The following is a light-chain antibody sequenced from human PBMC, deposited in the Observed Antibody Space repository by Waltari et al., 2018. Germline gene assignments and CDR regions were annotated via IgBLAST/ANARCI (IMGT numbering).Light chain of an antibody. CDR3: QHYDNSPLT. CDR2: GAS. V-gene: IGKV3-20*01. Sequence: EIVLTQSPGTLSLSPGERATLSCRASRSVTGNYLDWYQQTPGQAPRLLIYGASNRAAGIPYRFSGSGSGTDFTLIISRLEPEDFAVYYCQHYDNSPLTFGQGTKVEVK. J-gene: IGKJ1*01. CDR1: RSVTGNY.